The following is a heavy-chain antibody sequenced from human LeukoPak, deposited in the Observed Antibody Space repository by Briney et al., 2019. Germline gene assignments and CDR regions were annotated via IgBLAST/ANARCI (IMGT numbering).Heavy chain of an antibody. CDR3: ARDLRDEDCGGGSCYFDY. V-gene: IGHV3-11*06. CDR1: GFTFSDYY. J-gene: IGHJ4*02. CDR2: ISSSSSYT. D-gene: IGHD2-15*01. Sequence: AGSLRLSCAASGFTFSDYYMSWIRQAPGKGLEWISYISSSSSYTIYADSVKGRFTISKDNAKNSLYLQINSLRAEDTAVYYCARDLRDEDCGGGSCYFDYWGPGTTLTVSS.